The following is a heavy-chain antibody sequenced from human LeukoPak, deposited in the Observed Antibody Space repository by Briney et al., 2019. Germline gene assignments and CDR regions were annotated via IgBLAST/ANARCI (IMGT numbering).Heavy chain of an antibody. Sequence: GESLRLSCAASGFTFSSYWMSWVRQAPGKGLEWAANIKQDGSEKYDVDSVKGRFTISRDNAKNSLYLQMNSLRAEDTAVYFCARGSTYYYDRPLDYWGQGTLVTVSS. D-gene: IGHD3-22*01. CDR2: IKQDGSEK. CDR1: GFTFSSYW. V-gene: IGHV3-7*01. CDR3: ARGSTYYYDRPLDY. J-gene: IGHJ4*02.